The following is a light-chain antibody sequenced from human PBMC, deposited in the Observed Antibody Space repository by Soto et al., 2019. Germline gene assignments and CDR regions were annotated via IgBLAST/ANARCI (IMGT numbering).Light chain of an antibody. CDR2: DAS. CDR1: QSISSW. Sequence: DIQMTQSPATLSASVGDRVTITCRASQSISSWLAWYQQKPGKVPKLLIDDASSLESGVPSRFSGSGSGTEFTLNISSLQPDDFATYYCQQYNTYPLTFGQGTKVEIK. V-gene: IGKV1-5*01. J-gene: IGKJ1*01. CDR3: QQYNTYPLT.